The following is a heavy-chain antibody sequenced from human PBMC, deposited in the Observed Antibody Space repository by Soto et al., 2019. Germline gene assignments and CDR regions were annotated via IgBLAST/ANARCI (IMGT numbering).Heavy chain of an antibody. CDR2: ISAYNGNT. CDR1: GYTFTSYG. CDR3: ARVSDSSGYYDAFDI. V-gene: IGHV1-18*04. Sequence: ASVKVSFKASGYTFTSYGISWLRQAPGQGLEWMGWISAYNGNTNYAQKLQGRVTMTTDTSTSTAYMELRSLRSDDTAVYYCARVSDSSGYYDAFDIWGQGTMVTVSS. J-gene: IGHJ3*02. D-gene: IGHD3-22*01.